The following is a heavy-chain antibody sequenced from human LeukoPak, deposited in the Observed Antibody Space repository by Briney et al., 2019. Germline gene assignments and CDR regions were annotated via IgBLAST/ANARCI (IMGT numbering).Heavy chain of an antibody. CDR2: ISSSSPSI. Sequence: GGSLRLSCAASGFTFSVYSMNWVRQAPGKGLEWVSSISSSSPSINYADSVKGRFTISRDNAKNLVFLQMNSLRAEDTAIYYCARDRGNQRGYYYYYMDVWGKGTTVTVSS. J-gene: IGHJ6*03. D-gene: IGHD1-14*01. CDR3: ARDRGNQRGYYYYYMDV. V-gene: IGHV3-21*06. CDR1: GFTFSVYS.